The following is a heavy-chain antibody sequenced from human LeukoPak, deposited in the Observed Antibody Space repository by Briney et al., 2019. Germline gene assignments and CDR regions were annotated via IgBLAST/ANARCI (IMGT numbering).Heavy chain of an antibody. CDR3: AKDRSYYDSGGFRNFDY. Sequence: GGSLRLSCAASGFTFSSYAMSWVRQAPGKGLEWVAFIRNDGSNSYYADSVKGRFTISRDNSKNTLYLQMNSLRPEDTAVYYCAKDRSYYDSGGFRNFDYWGQGTLVTVSS. J-gene: IGHJ4*02. D-gene: IGHD3-22*01. V-gene: IGHV3-30*02. CDR1: GFTFSSYA. CDR2: IRNDGSNS.